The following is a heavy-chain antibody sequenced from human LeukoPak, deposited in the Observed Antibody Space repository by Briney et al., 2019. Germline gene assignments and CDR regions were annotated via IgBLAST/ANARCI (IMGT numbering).Heavy chain of an antibody. CDR3: ARRLTQYDCFDP. V-gene: IGHV6-1*01. J-gene: IGHJ5*02. CDR2: TYYRSTWYN. Sequence: SQTLSLTCAISGDSVSSNSVIGNWISQSPSRALQGRGRTYYRSTWYNDYAVSVRGRITVNPDTSKNQFSLHLNSVTPEDTAVYYCARRLTQYDCFDPWGQGILVTVSS. CDR1: GDSVSSNSVI. D-gene: IGHD2-2*01.